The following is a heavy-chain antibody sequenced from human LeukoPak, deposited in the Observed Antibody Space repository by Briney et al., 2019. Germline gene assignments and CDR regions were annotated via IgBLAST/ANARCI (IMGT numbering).Heavy chain of an antibody. J-gene: IGHJ4*02. V-gene: IGHV6-1*01. D-gene: IGHD3-10*01. Sequence: SQTLSLTCAISGDSVSSNAAAWNWIRQSPSRGLEWLGRAYYRSKWYTDYAVSVKSRMTINPDTSNNQFSLQLSSVSPEDTAMYYCARQMGSFDYWGQGTLVTVSS. CDR2: AYYRSKWYT. CDR3: ARQMGSFDY. CDR1: GDSVSSNAAA.